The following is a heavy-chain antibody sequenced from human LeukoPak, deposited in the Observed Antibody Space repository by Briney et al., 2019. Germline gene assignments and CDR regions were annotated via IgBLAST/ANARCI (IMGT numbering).Heavy chain of an antibody. CDR3: ARANGPDEVSSYMDV. V-gene: IGHV1-46*01. CDR2: INPSGGST. CDR1: GYTFTSYY. J-gene: IGHJ6*03. Sequence: ASVKVSCKASGYTFTSYYMHWVRQAPGQGLEWMGIINPSGGSTSYAQKFQGRVTMTRDTSTSTVYMELSSLRSEDTAVYYCARANGPDEVSSYMDVWGKGTTVTISS. D-gene: IGHD2-8*01.